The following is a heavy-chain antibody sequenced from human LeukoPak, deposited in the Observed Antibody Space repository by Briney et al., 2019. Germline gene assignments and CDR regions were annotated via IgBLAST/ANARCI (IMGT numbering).Heavy chain of an antibody. Sequence: GGSLRLSCAASGFTFSNYAMGWVRQAPGKGLEWVSSMTGSGGSTYYADTVKGRFTISRDNSKNTLYLQMNSLRAEDTAVYYCAKYRAHYFDYWGQGTLVTVSS. V-gene: IGHV3-23*01. J-gene: IGHJ4*02. CDR1: GFTFSNYA. CDR2: MTGSGGST. CDR3: AKYRAHYFDY. D-gene: IGHD1-14*01.